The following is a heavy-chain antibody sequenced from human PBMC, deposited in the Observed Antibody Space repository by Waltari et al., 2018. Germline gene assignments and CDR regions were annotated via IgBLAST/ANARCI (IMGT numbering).Heavy chain of an antibody. V-gene: IGHV3-11*04. CDR3: ARTNEEWLDYYFYYYLDV. CDR2: ITNRGETV. Sequence: QERLVESGGGLVKPGGSLRLSCAASGFTFGDYYMSWIRQSPGKGLEGISYITNRGETVYYSDSARGRFTVSRDNARNSLYLHMTSLRAEDTAVYYCARTNEEWLDYYFYYYLDVWGRGTAVTVSS. CDR1: GFTFGDYY. J-gene: IGHJ6*03. D-gene: IGHD5-12*01.